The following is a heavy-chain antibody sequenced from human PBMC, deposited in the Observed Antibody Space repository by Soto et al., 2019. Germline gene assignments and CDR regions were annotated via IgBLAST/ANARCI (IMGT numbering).Heavy chain of an antibody. D-gene: IGHD6-6*01. J-gene: IGHJ4*02. CDR3: AREAMPSIAESKGPKMDY. Sequence: QVQLQESGPGLVKPSQTLSLTCTVSGGSISSGGYYWSWIRQHPGKGLEWIGYIYYSGSTYYNPSRRSRVTISVDTPKTQFPLKLSSVTAADTAVYYCAREAMPSIAESKGPKMDYWGQGTLVTVSS. V-gene: IGHV4-31*03. CDR1: GGSISSGGYY. CDR2: IYYSGST.